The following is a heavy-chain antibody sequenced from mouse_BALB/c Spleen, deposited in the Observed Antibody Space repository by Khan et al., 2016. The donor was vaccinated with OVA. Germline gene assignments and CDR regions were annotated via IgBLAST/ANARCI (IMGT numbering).Heavy chain of an antibody. CDR1: GYSFTGYF. J-gene: IGHJ2*01. D-gene: IGHD1-1*01. Sequence: EVQLKQSGPELVKPGASVKISCKASGYSFTGYFMNWLMQSHGKSLEWIGRINPHIGETFYNQKFKDKATLTVDDSSSTAHMELRSLASEDSAVYYCARISRSDFDYWGQGTTLTVSS. CDR3: ARISRSDFDY. V-gene: IGHV1-20*02. CDR2: INPHIGET.